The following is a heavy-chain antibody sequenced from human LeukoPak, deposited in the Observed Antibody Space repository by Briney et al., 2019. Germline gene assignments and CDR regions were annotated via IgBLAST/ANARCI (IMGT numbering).Heavy chain of an antibody. CDR3: ARGFRYCSSTSCSFYYFDY. V-gene: IGHV1-8*01. Sequence: ASVKVPCKASGYTFTSYDINWVRQATGQGLEWMGWMNPNSGNTGYAQKFQGRVTMTRNTSISTAYMELSSLRSEDTAVYYCARGFRYCSSTSCSFYYFDYWGQGTLVTVSS. J-gene: IGHJ4*02. CDR2: MNPNSGNT. D-gene: IGHD2-2*01. CDR1: GYTFTSYD.